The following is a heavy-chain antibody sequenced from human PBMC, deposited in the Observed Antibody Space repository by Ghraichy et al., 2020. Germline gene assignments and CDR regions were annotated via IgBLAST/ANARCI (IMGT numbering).Heavy chain of an antibody. V-gene: IGHV2-5*01. D-gene: IGHD3-9*01. CDR1: GFSLSTSGVG. CDR2: IYWNDDK. CDR3: GLNPPLYLYDILTGWGPGFDY. J-gene: IGHJ4*02. Sequence: SGPTLVKPTQTLTLTCTFSGFSLSTSGVGVGWIRQPPGKALEWLALIYWNDDKRYSPSLKSRLTITKDTSKNQVVLTMTNMDPVDTATYYCGLNPPLYLYDILTGWGPGFDYWGQGTLVTVSS.